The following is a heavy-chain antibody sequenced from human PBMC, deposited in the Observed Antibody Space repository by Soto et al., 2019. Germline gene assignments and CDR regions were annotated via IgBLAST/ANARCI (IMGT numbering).Heavy chain of an antibody. Sequence: QVQLQESGPGLVKPSQTLSLTCTVSGGSISSGGYYWSWIRQHPGKGLEWIGYIYYSGSTYYNPSLKSRVTRAVDPSKTQCALKLSSVTAADTAVYYCAREGGIVGATAADYWGQGTLVTVSS. CDR1: GGSISSGGYY. D-gene: IGHD1-26*01. CDR2: IYYSGST. CDR3: AREGGIVGATAADY. V-gene: IGHV4-31*03. J-gene: IGHJ4*02.